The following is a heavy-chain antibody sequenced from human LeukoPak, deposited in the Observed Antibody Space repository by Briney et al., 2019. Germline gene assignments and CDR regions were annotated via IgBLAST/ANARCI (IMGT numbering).Heavy chain of an antibody. J-gene: IGHJ4*02. CDR1: GGSINNYY. CDR3: ARLGGGRYFDWSADY. Sequence: SETLSLTCTVSGGSINNYYWSWIRQPAGKGLEWIGRIYTSGSSNYNPSLKSRVTMSPDTSKNQFSLKLSSVTAADTAVYYCARLGGGRYFDWSADYWGQGTLVTVSS. CDR2: IYTSGSS. V-gene: IGHV4-4*07. D-gene: IGHD3-9*01.